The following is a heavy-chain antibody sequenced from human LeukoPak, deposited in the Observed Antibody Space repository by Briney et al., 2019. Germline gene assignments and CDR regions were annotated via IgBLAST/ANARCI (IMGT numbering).Heavy chain of an antibody. Sequence: PSETLSLTCNVSGGSVIRSTSFWGWIRQSPGKGLEWIGNIFHSGTTYDNPSLKSRVTMSVDTSKNQLSLKMSSVTAADTAVYYCAKTIGGFAKGGSPYIDSWGQGTLVTVSS. CDR2: IFHSGTT. D-gene: IGHD1-26*01. V-gene: IGHV4-39*07. CDR1: GGSVIRSTSF. J-gene: IGHJ4*02. CDR3: AKTIGGFAKGGSPYIDS.